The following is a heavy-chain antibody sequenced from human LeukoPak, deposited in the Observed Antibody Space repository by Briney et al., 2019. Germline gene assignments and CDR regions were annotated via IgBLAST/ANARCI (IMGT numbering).Heavy chain of an antibody. D-gene: IGHD3-3*01. CDR3: ARGGYDFWSGYQDYFDY. V-gene: IGHV4-4*07. CDR1: GGSISSYY. CDR2: IYTSGST. J-gene: IGHJ4*02. Sequence: SETLSLTCTVSGGSISSYYWSWIRQPAGKGLEWIGRIYTSGSTNYNPSLKSRVTMSVDTSKNQFSLRLSSVTAAATAVYYCARGGYDFWSGYQDYFDYWGQGTLVTVSS.